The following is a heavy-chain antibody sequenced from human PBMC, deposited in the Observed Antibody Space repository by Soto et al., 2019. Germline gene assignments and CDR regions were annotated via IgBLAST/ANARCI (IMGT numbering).Heavy chain of an antibody. CDR3: AGDDSSGPGRFDP. D-gene: IGHD3-22*01. J-gene: IGHJ5*02. V-gene: IGHV1-18*01. CDR2: INAYNTYT. CDR1: GYTFTSYG. Sequence: QVQLVQSGAEVKKPGASVKVSCKASGYTFTSYGFSWVRQAPGQGLEWMGWINAYNTYTDYAQNLQARVTMTTDRSTSTAYMELRSMRSDDTAVYYCAGDDSSGPGRFDPWGQGTLVTVSS.